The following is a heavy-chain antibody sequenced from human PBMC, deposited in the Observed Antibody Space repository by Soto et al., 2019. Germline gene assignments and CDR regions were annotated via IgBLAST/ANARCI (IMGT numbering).Heavy chain of an antibody. Sequence: SSETLSLTCAFYGGSFSGYYWTWIRQSPGKGLEWIGQISYSGSTKYSPSLKSRVTMSVDTSKNHFSLKLISVTTADTAVYFCAREGNLGRWIQPLDSWGQGTLVTVSS. J-gene: IGHJ4*02. D-gene: IGHD2-2*03. CDR1: GGSFSGYY. V-gene: IGHV4-34*01. CDR3: AREGNLGRWIQPLDS. CDR2: ISYSGST.